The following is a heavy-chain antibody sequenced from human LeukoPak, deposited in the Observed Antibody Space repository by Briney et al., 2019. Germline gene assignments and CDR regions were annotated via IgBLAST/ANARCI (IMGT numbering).Heavy chain of an antibody. CDR1: GFTFSSYN. CDR3: ANRPTVAVAGMGKAFDI. Sequence: GGSLRLSCAASGFTFSSYNMNWVRQAPGKGLEWVSFISSSSSTIYYADSVKGRFTISRDDAKNSLYLQMNSLRAEDTAAYYCANRPTVAVAGMGKAFDIWGQGTMVTVSS. D-gene: IGHD6-19*01. CDR2: ISSSSSTI. J-gene: IGHJ3*02. V-gene: IGHV3-48*01.